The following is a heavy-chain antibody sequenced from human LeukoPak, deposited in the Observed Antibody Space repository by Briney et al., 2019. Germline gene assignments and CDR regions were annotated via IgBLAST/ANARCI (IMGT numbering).Heavy chain of an antibody. V-gene: IGHV1-18*01. CDR2: ISAYNGNT. Sequence: ASVKVSCKASGYTFTSYGISWVRQAPGQGLEWMVWISAYNGNTNYAQKLQGRVTMTTDTSTSTAYMELRSLRSDDTAVYYCARDSEMATTYPQGYWGQGTLVTVSS. CDR1: GYTFTSYG. CDR3: ARDSEMATTYPQGY. J-gene: IGHJ4*02. D-gene: IGHD5-24*01.